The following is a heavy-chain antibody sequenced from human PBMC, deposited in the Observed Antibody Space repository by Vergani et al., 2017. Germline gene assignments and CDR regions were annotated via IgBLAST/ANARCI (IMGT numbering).Heavy chain of an antibody. CDR1: GYSFTSYW. Sequence: EVQLVQSGAEVKKPGESLKISCKGSGYSFTSYWIGWVRQMPGKGLEWMGIIYPGDSDTRYSPSFQGQVTISADKSISTAYLQWSSLKASDTAMYYCARHIEQLGPHYYYYYCMDGWGKGTTVTVSS. J-gene: IGHJ6*03. CDR2: IYPGDSDT. D-gene: IGHD6-6*01. V-gene: IGHV5-51*01. CDR3: ARHIEQLGPHYYYYYCMDG.